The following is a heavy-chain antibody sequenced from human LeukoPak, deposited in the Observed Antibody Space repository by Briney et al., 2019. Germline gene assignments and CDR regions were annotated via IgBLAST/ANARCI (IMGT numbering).Heavy chain of an antibody. CDR2: IYSGGST. V-gene: IGHV3-66*01. CDR1: GFTVSSNY. D-gene: IGHD4-17*01. J-gene: IGHJ5*02. CDR3: ARVDLRYGWFDP. Sequence: GGSLRLSCAASGFTVSSNYMSWVRQAPGKGLEWVSVIYSGGSTYYADSVKGRFTISRDNAKNSLYLQMNSLRAEDTAVYYCARVDLRYGWFDPWGQGTLVTVSS.